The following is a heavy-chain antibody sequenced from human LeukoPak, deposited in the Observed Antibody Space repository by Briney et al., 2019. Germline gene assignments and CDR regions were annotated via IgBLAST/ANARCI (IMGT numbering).Heavy chain of an antibody. J-gene: IGHJ3*02. D-gene: IGHD3-22*01. CDR2: IIPIFGTA. CDR1: GGTFSSYA. CDR3: ARRFHDSSGAYDAFDI. Sequence: SVKVSCKASGGTFSSYAISWVRQAPGQGLEWMGGIIPIFGTANYAQKFQGRVTITADESTSTAYMELSSLRSEDTAVYYCARRFHDSSGAYDAFDIWGQGTMVTVSS. V-gene: IGHV1-69*13.